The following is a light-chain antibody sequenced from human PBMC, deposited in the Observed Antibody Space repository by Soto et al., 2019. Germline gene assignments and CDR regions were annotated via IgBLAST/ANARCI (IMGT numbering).Light chain of an antibody. V-gene: IGLV2-14*01. Sequence: QSALTQPASVSGSPGQSITISCTGTSSDVGSYNYVSWYQLHPGKAPKLMIYEVSNRPSGVSNRFSGSKSGNTASLTISGLQAEDEADYYCCSYAGSSTLYVFGTGTKVTVL. CDR3: CSYAGSSTLYV. CDR2: EVS. CDR1: SSDVGSYNY. J-gene: IGLJ1*01.